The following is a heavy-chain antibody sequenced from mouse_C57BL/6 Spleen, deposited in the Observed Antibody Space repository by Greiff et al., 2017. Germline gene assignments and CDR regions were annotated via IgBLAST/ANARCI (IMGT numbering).Heavy chain of an antibody. D-gene: IGHD2-10*01. Sequence: QVQLQQSGPELVKPGASVKISCKASGYTFTDYYINWVKQRPGQGLEWIGWIFPGSGSTYYNEKFKGKATLTVDKSSSTAYMLLSSLTSEDSAVYFCASASYYGNYGGHAMDYWGQGTSVTVSS. CDR3: ASASYYGNYGGHAMDY. V-gene: IGHV1-75*01. J-gene: IGHJ4*01. CDR1: GYTFTDYY. CDR2: IFPGSGST.